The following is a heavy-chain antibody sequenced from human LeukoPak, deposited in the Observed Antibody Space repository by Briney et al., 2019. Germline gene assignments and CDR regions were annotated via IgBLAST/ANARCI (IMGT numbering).Heavy chain of an antibody. V-gene: IGHV3-30*03. D-gene: IGHD2-15*01. CDR3: ARVRYCSGGSCYFCNAMDV. CDR2: ISRDESNK. J-gene: IGHJ6*02. Sequence: GRSLRLSCAASGFFVTTYGIHWVRQAPGKGLEWVAVISRDESNKYYGDSVKGRFTISRDNSKNTLYLHMNSLRAEDTAVYYCARVRYCSGGSCYFCNAMDVWGQGTTVTVSS. CDR1: GFFVTTYG.